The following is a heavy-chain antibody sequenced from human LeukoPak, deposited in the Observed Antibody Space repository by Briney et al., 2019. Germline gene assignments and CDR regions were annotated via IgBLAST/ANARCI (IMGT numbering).Heavy chain of an antibody. D-gene: IGHD2-8*01. V-gene: IGHV3-30*04. CDR1: GFTFSSYA. CDR2: ISYDGSNK. Sequence: PGGSLRLSCAASGFTFSSYAMHWVRQAPGKGLEWVAVISYDGSNKYYADSVKGRFTISRDNSKNTLYLQMNSLRAEDTAVYYCARDFTYCTNGVCYSFDYWGQGTLVTVSS. J-gene: IGHJ4*02. CDR3: ARDFTYCTNGVCYSFDY.